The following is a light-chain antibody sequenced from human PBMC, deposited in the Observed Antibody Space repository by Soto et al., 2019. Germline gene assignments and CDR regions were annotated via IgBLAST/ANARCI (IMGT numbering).Light chain of an antibody. V-gene: IGLV3-1*01. CDR3: SSYTYSSTLYV. CDR2: QDS. CDR1: KLGDKY. Sequence: SYELTQPPSVSVSPGQTASITCSGDKLGDKYACWYQQKPGQSPVLVIYQDSKRPSGVSNRFSGSKSGNTASLTISGLQAEDEADYYCSSYTYSSTLYVFGTGTKVTVL. J-gene: IGLJ1*01.